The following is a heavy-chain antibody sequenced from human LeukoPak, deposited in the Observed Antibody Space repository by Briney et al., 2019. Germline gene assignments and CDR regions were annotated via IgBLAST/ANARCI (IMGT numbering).Heavy chain of an antibody. CDR3: ARVGRLQYGDYVAFDY. V-gene: IGHV3-11*01. Sequence: GGSLRLSCATSGFTFTDYYMSWIRQAPGKGLEWVSYISVSGTTMYYADSVKGRFTLSRDNAKNSLCLQINSLRAEDTAVYYCARVGRLQYGDYVAFDYWGQGTLVTVSS. J-gene: IGHJ4*02. CDR2: ISVSGTTM. CDR1: GFTFTDYY. D-gene: IGHD4-17*01.